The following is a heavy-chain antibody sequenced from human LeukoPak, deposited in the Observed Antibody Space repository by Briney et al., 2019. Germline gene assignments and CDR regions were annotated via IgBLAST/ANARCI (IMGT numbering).Heavy chain of an antibody. D-gene: IGHD5-12*01. V-gene: IGHV4-4*02. CDR2: IYHSGST. CDR3: ARSFRYSGYDYYFDP. J-gene: IGHJ5*02. Sequence: SETLSLTCAVSGDSISSSNWWSWVRQPPGKGLEWIGQIYHSGSTNYNPSLKSRVTISLDKSKNQFSLELTSVNAADTAVYYCARSFRYSGYDYYFDPWGQGTLVTVSS. CDR1: GDSISSSNW.